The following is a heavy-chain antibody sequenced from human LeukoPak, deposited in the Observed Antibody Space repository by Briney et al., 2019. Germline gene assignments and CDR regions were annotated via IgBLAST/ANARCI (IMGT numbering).Heavy chain of an antibody. CDR3: AKYTSYYDSSGYYWDYFDY. D-gene: IGHD3-22*01. V-gene: IGHV3-23*01. J-gene: IGHJ4*02. CDR2: ISGSGGST. CDR1: GFTFSSYA. Sequence: GGSLRLSCAASGFTFSSYAMSWVRQAPGKGLEWVSAISGSGGSTYYADSVKGRFTISRDNSKNTLYLQMNSLRAEDTAVYYCAKYTSYYDSSGYYWDYFDYWGQGTLVTVSS.